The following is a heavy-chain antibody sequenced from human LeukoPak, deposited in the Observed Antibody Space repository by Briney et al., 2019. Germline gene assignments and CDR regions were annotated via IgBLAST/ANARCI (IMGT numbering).Heavy chain of an antibody. CDR1: GFTFSSYW. J-gene: IGHJ4*02. D-gene: IGHD3-22*01. CDR2: INSDGSST. V-gene: IGHV3-74*01. Sequence: PGGSLRLSCAASGFTFSSYWMHWVRQAPGKGLVWVSRINSDGSSTSYADSVKGRFTISRDNAKNTLYLQMNSLRAEDTAVYYCARLGPNYYDSSGYYRDYWGQGTLVTVSS. CDR3: ARLGPNYYDSSGYYRDY.